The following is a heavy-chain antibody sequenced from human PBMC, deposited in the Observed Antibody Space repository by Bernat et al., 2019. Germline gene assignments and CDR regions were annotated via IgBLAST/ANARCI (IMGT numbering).Heavy chain of an antibody. V-gene: IGHV3-30*18. CDR2: ISNDGRNK. J-gene: IGHJ4*02. D-gene: IGHD6-13*01. CDR3: AKERDSSNWYGGGFDY. CDR1: GFTFSSYG. Sequence: QVQLVESGGGVVQPGRSLRLSCAASGFTFSSYGMHWVRQAPGKGLEWVAVISNDGRNKYSADSVKDRITISRDNSQNTLYLQMNSLRVEDTAVYYCAKERDSSNWYGGGFDYWGQGTLVTVS.